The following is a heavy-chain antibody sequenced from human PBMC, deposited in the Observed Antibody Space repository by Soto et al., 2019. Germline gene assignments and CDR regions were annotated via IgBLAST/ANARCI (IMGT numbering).Heavy chain of an antibody. CDR3: ASASGYRYYYMDV. Sequence: ASVKVSCEASGYTFTSYYMHWVRQVPGQGLEWMGIINPSGGSTSYAQKFQGRVTMTRDTSTSTVYMELSSLRSEDTAVYYCASASGYRYYYMDVWGKGTTVTVS. J-gene: IGHJ6*03. CDR2: INPSGGST. CDR1: GYTFTSYY. D-gene: IGHD3-9*01. V-gene: IGHV1-46*03.